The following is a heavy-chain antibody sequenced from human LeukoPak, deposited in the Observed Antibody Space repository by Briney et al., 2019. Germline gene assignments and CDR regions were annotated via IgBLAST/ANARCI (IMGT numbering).Heavy chain of an antibody. CDR2: INTDTGNP. Sequence: ASVKVSCKASGYTFTSYAMNWVRQAPGQGLEWMGWINTDTGNPTYAQGFTGRFVFSLDTSVSTAYLQISSLKAEDTAVYYCARWQLHYDILTGLNYWGQGTLVTVSS. CDR1: GYTFTSYA. V-gene: IGHV7-4-1*02. J-gene: IGHJ4*02. D-gene: IGHD3-9*01. CDR3: ARWQLHYDILTGLNY.